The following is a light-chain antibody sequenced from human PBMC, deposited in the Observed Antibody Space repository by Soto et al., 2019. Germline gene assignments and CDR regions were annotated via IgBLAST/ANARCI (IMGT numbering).Light chain of an antibody. J-gene: IGLJ2*01. CDR3: SSYTSTITLVV. V-gene: IGLV2-14*01. CDR1: SNDVGGYNY. Sequence: QSVLTQPASVSGSPGQSITISCTGTSNDVGGYNYVSWYQQHPGKAPKLMIYEVSNRPSGVSNRFSGSKSGNTASLTISGRQAEDEANYYCSSYTSTITLVVFGGGTKLAVL. CDR2: EVS.